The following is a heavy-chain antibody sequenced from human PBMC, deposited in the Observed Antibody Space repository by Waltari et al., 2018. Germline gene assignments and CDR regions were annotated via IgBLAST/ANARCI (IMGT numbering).Heavy chain of an antibody. J-gene: IGHJ4*02. CDR3: ARDTLSEVVGLFDY. D-gene: IGHD2-15*01. CDR1: GFPFSSYS. V-gene: IGHV3-21*01. Sequence: EVQLVESGGGLVKPGGSLRLSCAASGFPFSSYSMNWVRQAPGKGLEWVSSISSSSSNIYYADSVKGRFTISRDNAKNSLYLQMNSLRAEDTAVYYCARDTLSEVVGLFDYWGQGTLVTVSS. CDR2: ISSSSSNI.